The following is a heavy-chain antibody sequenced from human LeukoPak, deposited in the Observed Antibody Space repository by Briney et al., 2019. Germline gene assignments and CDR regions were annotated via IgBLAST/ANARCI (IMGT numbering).Heavy chain of an antibody. V-gene: IGHV3-33*01. Sequence: GGSLRLSCAASGFTFSSYGMYWVRQAPGKGLEWVAVIWYDGSNKYYADSVKGRFTISRDNAKNSLYLQMNSLRDEDTAVYYCAREGINWDVYWGQGTLVTVSS. J-gene: IGHJ4*02. CDR1: GFTFSSYG. D-gene: IGHD1-1*01. CDR2: IWYDGSNK. CDR3: AREGINWDVY.